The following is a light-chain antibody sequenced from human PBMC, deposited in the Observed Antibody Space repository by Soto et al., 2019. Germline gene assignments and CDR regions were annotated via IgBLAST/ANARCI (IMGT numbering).Light chain of an antibody. V-gene: IGKV3-15*01. CDR2: GAS. CDR1: QGVSTF. J-gene: IGKJ1*01. CDR3: QQYNNWPWT. Sequence: EIVMTQSPATLSVSPGERATLSCRASQGVSTFLAWYQQKLGQPPRLLIHGASTMATGIPARFSGSGSGTEFTLTISSLQSEDFAVYYCQQYNNWPWTFGQGTKVEIK.